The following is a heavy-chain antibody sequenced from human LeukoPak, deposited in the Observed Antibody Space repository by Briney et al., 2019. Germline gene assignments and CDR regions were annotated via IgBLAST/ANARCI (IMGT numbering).Heavy chain of an antibody. J-gene: IGHJ4*02. CDR3: ASLTSQYDY. Sequence: GGSLRLSCAASGLTFSNYWTQWVRQAPGKGLVWVSRINNYGSITTYADSVKGRFTISRDNAKNTLYLQMNSLRAEDTAVYYCASLTSQYDYWGLGTLVTVSS. CDR1: GLTFSNYW. D-gene: IGHD3-10*01. CDR2: INNYGSIT. V-gene: IGHV3-74*03.